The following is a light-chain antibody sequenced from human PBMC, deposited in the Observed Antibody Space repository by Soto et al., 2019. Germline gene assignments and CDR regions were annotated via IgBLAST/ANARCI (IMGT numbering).Light chain of an antibody. J-gene: IGLJ1*01. CDR2: DVR. V-gene: IGLV2-14*03. CDR1: RSDVGGYSY. Sequence: QSVLTQPAYVSGSPGQSITISCTVTRSDVGGYSYVSWNHHHPGKPQKRMIYDVRKRPSGVSNRFSGSKSGNTASLSISGLQPEDEAAYYCISYTTVNSSQIFFCTGTNVTV. CDR3: ISYTTVNSSQIF.